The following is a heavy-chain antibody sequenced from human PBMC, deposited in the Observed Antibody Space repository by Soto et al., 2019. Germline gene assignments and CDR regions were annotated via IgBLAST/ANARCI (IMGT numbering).Heavy chain of an antibody. CDR2: ISGLAGET. J-gene: IGHJ4*02. D-gene: IGHD1-1*01. CDR1: GFTFHYYA. V-gene: IGHV3-23*01. Sequence: EVQLLDSGGGLVQPGGSLRLSCAASGFTFHYYAMTWVRQAPGKGLEWVSAISGLAGETYYADSVKGRFAISRDNSKKTLYLQMDSLRAEDTAVYFCAKGNPERRYDAETAYDYWGQGTLVTVSS. CDR3: AKGNPERRYDAETAYDY.